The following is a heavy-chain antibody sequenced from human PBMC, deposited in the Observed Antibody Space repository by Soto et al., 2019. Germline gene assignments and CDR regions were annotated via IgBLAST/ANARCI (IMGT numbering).Heavy chain of an antibody. J-gene: IGHJ4*02. CDR3: AKESGLSTDNYDSSGYPIDY. Sequence: PGGSLRLSCAASGFTFNNYAMTWVRQAPGKGLEWISSISGSGFNTYYARSVKGRFTISRDNSKNTLSLELSSLRADDTAVYYYAKESGLSTDNYDSSGYPIDYWGQGTRVTVSS. CDR1: GFTFNNYA. CDR2: ISGSGFNT. D-gene: IGHD3-22*01. V-gene: IGHV3-23*01.